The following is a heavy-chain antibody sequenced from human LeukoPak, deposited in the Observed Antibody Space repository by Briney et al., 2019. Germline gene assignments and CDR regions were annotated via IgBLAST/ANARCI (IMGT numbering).Heavy chain of an antibody. CDR1: GDSINPYY. D-gene: IGHD3-3*01. Sequence: PSETLSLTCTVSGDSINPYYWSWVRQPAGKGLEWIGRIFESGATNYNPSLTSRVTMSVDTSKRQFSLRLSSVTAADTAVYYCARDRTKIIPGGLRPKGGAFDIWGQGTWVTVSS. CDR3: ARDRTKIIPGGLRPKGGAFDI. J-gene: IGHJ3*02. V-gene: IGHV4-4*07. CDR2: IFESGAT.